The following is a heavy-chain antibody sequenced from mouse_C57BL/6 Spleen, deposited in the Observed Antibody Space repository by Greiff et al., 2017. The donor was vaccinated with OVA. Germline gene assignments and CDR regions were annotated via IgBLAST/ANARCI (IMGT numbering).Heavy chain of an antibody. V-gene: IGHV5-9-1*02. Sequence: EVKLVESGEGLVKPGGSLKLSCAASGFTFSSYAMSWVRQTPEKRLEWVAYISSGGDSIYYADTVTGRFTISRDTARNTRYLQMISLKSEDTAMYYCTSGNGMRVTGYWYFDVWGTGTTVTVSS. CDR2: ISSGGDSI. J-gene: IGHJ1*03. CDR1: GFTFSSYA. D-gene: IGHD2-5*01. CDR3: TSGNGMRVTGYWYFDV.